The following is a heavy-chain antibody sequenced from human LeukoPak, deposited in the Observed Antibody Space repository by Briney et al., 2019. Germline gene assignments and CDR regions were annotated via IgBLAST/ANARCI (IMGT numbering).Heavy chain of an antibody. CDR3: AKDSSSWPDAFDI. CDR1: GFTFDDYA. CDR2: ISWNSGSI. V-gene: IGHV3-9*01. D-gene: IGHD6-13*01. J-gene: IGHJ3*02. Sequence: SLRLSCAASGFTFDDYAMHWVRQAPGKGLEWVSGISWNSGSIGYADSVKGRFTISRDNAKNSLYLQMNSLRAEDTALYYCAKDSSSWPDAFDIWGQGTMVTVSS.